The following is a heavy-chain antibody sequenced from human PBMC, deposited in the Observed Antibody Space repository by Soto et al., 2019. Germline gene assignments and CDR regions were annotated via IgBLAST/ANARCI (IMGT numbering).Heavy chain of an antibody. J-gene: IGHJ4*02. CDR2: IYPGDSDT. V-gene: IGHV5-51*01. CDR1: GYSFTSYW. CDR3: AREADVWGSHRYTDY. D-gene: IGHD3-16*02. Sequence: GESLKISCKGSGYSFTSYWIGWVRQMPGKGLEWMGIIYPGDSDTRYSPSFQGQVTISADKSISTAYLQWSSLKASDTAMYYCAREADVWGSHRYTDYWGQGTLVTVSS.